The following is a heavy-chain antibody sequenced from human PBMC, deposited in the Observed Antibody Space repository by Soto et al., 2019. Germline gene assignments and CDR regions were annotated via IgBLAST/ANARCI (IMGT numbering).Heavy chain of an antibody. CDR3: AKGNGAAGGRGAYFHS. V-gene: IGHV3-23*01. J-gene: IGHJ4*02. Sequence: QLLESGGGLVQPGGSLRLSCATSGFTFRSYAMSWVRQAPGKGLEWVSTITSSGGNTFYAGSVKGRFTISRDNSKSTLSLQINSLKAEDTAIYYCAKGNGAAGGRGAYFHSCGPGTLVTVSS. CDR2: ITSSGGNT. CDR1: GFTFRSYA. D-gene: IGHD6-13*01.